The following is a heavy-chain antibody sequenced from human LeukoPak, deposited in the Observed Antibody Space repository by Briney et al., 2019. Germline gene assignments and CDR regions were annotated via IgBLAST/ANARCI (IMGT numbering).Heavy chain of an antibody. CDR2: IRYDGSNK. V-gene: IGHV3-30*02. CDR1: GFTVSSNY. D-gene: IGHD2-2*01. CDR3: AKAGSSTSWHIVGSSGQLDY. J-gene: IGHJ4*02. Sequence: PGGSLRLSCAASGFTVSSNYMSWVRQAPGKGLEWVAFIRYDGSNKYYADSVKGRFTISRDNSKNTLYLQMNSLRAEDTAVYYCAKAGSSTSWHIVGSSGQLDYWGQGTLVTVSS.